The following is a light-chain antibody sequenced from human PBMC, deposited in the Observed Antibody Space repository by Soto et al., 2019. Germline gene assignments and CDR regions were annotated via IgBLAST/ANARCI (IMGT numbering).Light chain of an antibody. CDR1: QNIGSH. CDR2: GAS. V-gene: IGKV1-39*01. Sequence: DIQMTQSPSSLSASVGGRVTITFRASQNIGSHLNWFQHKPGKAPNLLIYGASSLQSGVPSRFSGSGSGTDFTLTITNLQPEDFAIYFCQQSFRTPRTFGQGTKVEIK. J-gene: IGKJ1*01. CDR3: QQSFRTPRT.